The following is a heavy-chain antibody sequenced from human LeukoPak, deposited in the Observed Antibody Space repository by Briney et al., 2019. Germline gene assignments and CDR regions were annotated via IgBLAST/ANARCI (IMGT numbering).Heavy chain of an antibody. Sequence: GGSLRLSCAASGFPFSSYAMSWVRQAPGKGLEWVSATSGSGGSTYYTDSVKGRFTISRDNSKNTLSLQMNSLRAEDTAVYYCAKDLGAVAGNYLDYWGQGTLVTVSS. CDR3: AKDLGAVAGNYLDY. V-gene: IGHV3-23*01. J-gene: IGHJ4*02. CDR1: GFPFSSYA. CDR2: TSGSGGST. D-gene: IGHD6-19*01.